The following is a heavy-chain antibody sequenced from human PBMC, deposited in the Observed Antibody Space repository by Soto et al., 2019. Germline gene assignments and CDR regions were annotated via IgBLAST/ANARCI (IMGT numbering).Heavy chain of an antibody. CDR2: ISGSGGST. D-gene: IGHD2-21*01. Sequence: EVQLLESGGGLVQPGGSLRLSCAASGFTFSSYAMSWVRQAPGKGLEWVSAISGSGGSTYYADSVKGRFTISRDNSKNTLYLQMNSLRAEDTAVYYCAKEACGGWCTYYYYGMDVWGQGTTVTVSS. CDR1: GFTFSSYA. CDR3: AKEACGGWCTYYYYGMDV. J-gene: IGHJ6*02. V-gene: IGHV3-23*01.